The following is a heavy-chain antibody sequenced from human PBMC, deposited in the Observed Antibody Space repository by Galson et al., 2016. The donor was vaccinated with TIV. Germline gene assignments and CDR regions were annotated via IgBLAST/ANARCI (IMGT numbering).Heavy chain of an antibody. CDR2: IFPILGPT. Sequence: SVKVSCKVSGGSFSTYAINWVRQAPGQGPEWMGRIFPILGPTKYAQRFQGRVSITADKSTNTAYMDLSSLRSDDTAVYYCARDNQATFGYDDAFDIWGQGTLVTVSS. J-gene: IGHJ3*02. D-gene: IGHD5-12*01. V-gene: IGHV1-69*06. CDR1: GGSFSTYA. CDR3: ARDNQATFGYDDAFDI.